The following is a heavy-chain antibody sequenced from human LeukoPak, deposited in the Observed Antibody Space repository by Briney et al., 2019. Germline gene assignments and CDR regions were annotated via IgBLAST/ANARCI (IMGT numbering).Heavy chain of an antibody. J-gene: IGHJ4*02. CDR2: IIPILGIT. Sequence: SLKVSCKASGCTFSSYAISWVRQAPGQGLEWMGRIIPILGITNYAQKFHGRVTITADKYTSTAYMELSSLKSEDTAVYYCASREYDNSNYYLYYFDYWGQGTLVTVSS. CDR3: ASREYDNSNYYLYYFDY. D-gene: IGHD3-22*01. V-gene: IGHV1-69*04. CDR1: GCTFSSYA.